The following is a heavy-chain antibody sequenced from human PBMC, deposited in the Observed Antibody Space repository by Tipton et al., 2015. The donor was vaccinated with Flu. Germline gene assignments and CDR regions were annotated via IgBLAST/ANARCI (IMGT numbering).Heavy chain of an antibody. D-gene: IGHD4-11*01. V-gene: IGHV4-38-2*01. J-gene: IGHJ5*02. CDR3: ARRDFSNYVSEPKNWFDP. Sequence: TLSLTCSVSGDSMGYPYYWAWIRQPPGKGLEWIGNICPGSPYYNPSLRSRVTISVAGARPQFSLRLTSVTAADTAVYFCARRDFSNYVSEPKNWFDPWGQGTLVTVSS. CDR1: GDSMGYPYY. CDR2: ICPGSP.